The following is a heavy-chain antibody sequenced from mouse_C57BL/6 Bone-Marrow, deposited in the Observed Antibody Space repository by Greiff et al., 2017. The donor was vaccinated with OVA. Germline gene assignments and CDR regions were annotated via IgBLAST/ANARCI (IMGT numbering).Heavy chain of an antibody. Sequence: QVQLKQSGAELVRPGASVKLSCKASGYTFTDYYINWVKQRPGQGLEWIARIYPGSGNTYYNEKFKGKATLTAEKSSSTAYMQLSSLTSEDSAVYFCSYYGSRSAMDYWGQGTSVTVSS. CDR2: IYPGSGNT. CDR1: GYTFTDYY. D-gene: IGHD1-1*01. CDR3: SYYGSRSAMDY. J-gene: IGHJ4*01. V-gene: IGHV1-76*01.